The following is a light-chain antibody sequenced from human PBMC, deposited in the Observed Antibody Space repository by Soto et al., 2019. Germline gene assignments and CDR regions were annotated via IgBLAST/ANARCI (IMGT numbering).Light chain of an antibody. J-gene: IGKJ2*01. CDR3: QQYDNLMYT. CDR2: DAS. CDR1: QDISNY. Sequence: DIQMTQSPSSLSASVGDRVTITCQASQDISNYVNWYQQKPGKAPKLLIYDASHLETGGPSRFSGSGSGTDFTFAISRLQPEDIATSYCQQYDNLMYTFGQGARLENK. V-gene: IGKV1-33*01.